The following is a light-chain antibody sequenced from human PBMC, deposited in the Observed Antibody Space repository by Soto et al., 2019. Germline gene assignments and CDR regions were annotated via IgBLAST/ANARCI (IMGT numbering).Light chain of an antibody. J-gene: IGLJ7*01. CDR2: EVN. Sequence: QSALTQPASLSGSPGQSITISCTGTSSDIGAYDYVSWFQQHPGKAPKLMISEVNNRPSGVSNRFSGSKSGNTASLTISGLQAEDEADYYCSSYTSSSTVFGGGTQLTVL. CDR1: SSDIGAYDY. V-gene: IGLV2-14*01. CDR3: SSYTSSSTV.